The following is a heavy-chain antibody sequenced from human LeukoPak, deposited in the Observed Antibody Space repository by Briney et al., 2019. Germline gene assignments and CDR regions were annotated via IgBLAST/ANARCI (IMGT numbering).Heavy chain of an antibody. D-gene: IGHD6-19*01. CDR2: MNPNNGNT. CDR1: GYTFTSYD. Sequence: ASVKVSCKASGYTFTSYDLIWVRQATGQGLEWMGWMNPNNGNTDYAQKFQGRVTMTRNTSIRTAYMELSSLRSEDTAVYYCARDSSGWYHWFDPWGQGTLVTVSS. J-gene: IGHJ5*02. CDR3: ARDSSGWYHWFDP. V-gene: IGHV1-8*01.